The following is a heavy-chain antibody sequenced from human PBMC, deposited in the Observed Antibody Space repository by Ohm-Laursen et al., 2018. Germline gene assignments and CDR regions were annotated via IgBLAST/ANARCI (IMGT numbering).Heavy chain of an antibody. D-gene: IGHD2-21*02. CDR2: IYYSGST. CDR1: GGSVSSGSYY. V-gene: IGHV4-61*01. Sequence: GTLSLTCTVSGGSVSSGSYYWSWIRQPPGKGLEWIGYIYYSGSTNYNPSLKSRVTISVDTSKNQFSLKLSSVTAADTAVYYCARGRIVVVTATHNWFDPWGQGTLVTVSS. J-gene: IGHJ5*02. CDR3: ARGRIVVVTATHNWFDP.